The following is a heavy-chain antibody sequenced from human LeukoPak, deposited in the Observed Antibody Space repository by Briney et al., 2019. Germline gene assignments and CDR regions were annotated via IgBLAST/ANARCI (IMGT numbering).Heavy chain of an antibody. J-gene: IGHJ4*02. CDR3: ARANDCSSTSCYGQIDD. CDR1: GGTFSSYA. V-gene: IGHV1-69*05. D-gene: IGHD2-2*01. CDR2: IIPIFGTA. Sequence: SVKVSCKASGGTFSSYAISWVRQAPGQGLEWMGGIIPIFGTANYAQKFQGRVTITTDESTSTAYMELSSLRSEDTAVYYCARANDCSSTSCYGQIDDWGQGTLVTVSS.